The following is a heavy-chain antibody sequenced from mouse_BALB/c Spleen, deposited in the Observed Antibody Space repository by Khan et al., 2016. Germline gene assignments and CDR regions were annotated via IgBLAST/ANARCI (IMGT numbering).Heavy chain of an antibody. Sequence: EVELVESGGGLVKPGGSLKLSCAASGFTFNTYDMSWIRQTPEKRLEWVATISSGGSYTFYPDSVKGRFTISRDNARNTLYLQTSSLRSEDTALYYCARETTATFDYWGQGTTLTVSS. V-gene: IGHV5-9*02. D-gene: IGHD1-2*01. CDR2: ISSGGSYT. J-gene: IGHJ2*01. CDR3: ARETTATFDY. CDR1: GFTFNTYD.